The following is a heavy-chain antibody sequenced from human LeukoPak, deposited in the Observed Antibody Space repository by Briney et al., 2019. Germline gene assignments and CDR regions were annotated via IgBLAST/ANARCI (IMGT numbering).Heavy chain of an antibody. D-gene: IGHD3-3*01. CDR3: ASRADYDFWSGLSY. V-gene: IGHV1-2*02. CDR2: INPNSGGT. J-gene: IGHJ4*02. CDR1: GYTFTGYY. Sequence: ASVKVSCRASGYTFTGYYMHWVRQAPGQGLEWMGWINPNSGGTNYAQKFQGRVTMTRDTSISTAYMELSRLRSDDTAVYYCASRADYDFWSGLSYWGQGTLVTVSS.